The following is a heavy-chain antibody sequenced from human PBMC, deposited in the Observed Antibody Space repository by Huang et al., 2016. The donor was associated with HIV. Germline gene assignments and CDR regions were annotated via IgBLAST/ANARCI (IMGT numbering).Heavy chain of an antibody. CDR2: ISYDGRSQ. CDR1: GFKLSGFG. V-gene: IGHV3-30*18. J-gene: IGHJ4*02. CDR3: AKESRWFSDFDH. D-gene: IGHD2-15*01. Sequence: QVHLVESGGGVVQPGGSLRLSCAASGFKLSGFGMHWVRQAPGKGLEWVAVISYDGRSQFYTDSVKSRFTISRDNSDNTLSLQMKGLRPDDTAVYYCAKESRWFSDFDHWGQGVLVSVSS.